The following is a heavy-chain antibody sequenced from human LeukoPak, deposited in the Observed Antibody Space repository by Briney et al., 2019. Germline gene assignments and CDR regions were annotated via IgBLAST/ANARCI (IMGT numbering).Heavy chain of an antibody. D-gene: IGHD1-26*01. CDR3: ARNIVGATHDAFDI. V-gene: IGHV3-74*01. CDR1: GFTFSSYW. CDR2: INSDGSST. J-gene: IGHJ3*02. Sequence: GGSLRLSCAASGFTFSSYWMHWVRQAPGKGLVWVSRINSDGSSTSYANSVKGRFTISRDNAKNTLYLQMNSLRAEDTAVYYCARNIVGATHDAFDIWGQGTMVTVPS.